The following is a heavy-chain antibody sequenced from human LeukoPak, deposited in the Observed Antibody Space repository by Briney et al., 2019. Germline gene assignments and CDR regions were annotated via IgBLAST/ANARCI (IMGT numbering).Heavy chain of an antibody. D-gene: IGHD3-22*01. V-gene: IGHV3-48*01. CDR2: ISSSSSTI. J-gene: IGHJ6*03. Sequence: QPGGSLRLSCAASGFTFSSYSMNWVRQAPGKGLEWVSYISSSSSTIYYADSVKGRFTISRVNAKNSLYLQMNSLRAEDTAVYYCARLPYYYDSSAPRNYYYMDVWGKGTTVTVSS. CDR3: ARLPYYYDSSAPRNYYYMDV. CDR1: GFTFSSYS.